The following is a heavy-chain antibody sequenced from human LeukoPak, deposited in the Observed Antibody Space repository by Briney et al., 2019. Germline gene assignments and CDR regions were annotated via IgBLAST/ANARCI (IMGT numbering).Heavy chain of an antibody. CDR2: IYYSGTT. D-gene: IGHD2-8*02. CDR1: GGSINSSNYY. CDR3: ARHGGLVGVVQAFDP. V-gene: IGHV4-39*01. J-gene: IGHJ5*02. Sequence: PSETLSLTCTVSGGSINSSNYYWDWIRQPPGKGLEWIGSIYYSGTTFYKPSLKSRVTISVDASKNHFSLEMTSLTVADTAVYFCARHGGLVGVVQAFDPWGQGTLVTVSS.